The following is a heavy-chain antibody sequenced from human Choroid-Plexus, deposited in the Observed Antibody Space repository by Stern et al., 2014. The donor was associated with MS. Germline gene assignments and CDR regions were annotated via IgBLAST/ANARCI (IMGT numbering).Heavy chain of an antibody. CDR3: ARQGPTPYRPLEF. CDR2: MYPGHPDT. CDR1: GYSFINYW. V-gene: IGHV5-51*01. D-gene: IGHD3-16*02. J-gene: IGHJ4*02. Sequence: MQLVQSGAEVKKPGESLKISCKGSGYSFINYWIALVRQMPGKGLEWMGLMYPGHPDTRFSPSFQGRVPISAAKSSNTAYLHWSSLRASDTAMYYCARQGPTPYRPLEFWGQGSLVTVSA.